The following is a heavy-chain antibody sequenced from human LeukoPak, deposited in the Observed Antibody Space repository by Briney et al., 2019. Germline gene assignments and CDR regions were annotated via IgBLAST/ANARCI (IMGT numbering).Heavy chain of an antibody. CDR1: GFTFSSYA. Sequence: GGSLRLSCAASGFTFSSYAMSWVRQAPGKGLEWASAISGSGGSTYYADSVKGRFTISRDNSKNTLYLQMNSLRAEDTAVYYCAKDRPLIVVVPAAPFDYWGQGTLVTVSS. J-gene: IGHJ4*02. CDR3: AKDRPLIVVVPAAPFDY. CDR2: ISGSGGST. D-gene: IGHD2-2*01. V-gene: IGHV3-23*01.